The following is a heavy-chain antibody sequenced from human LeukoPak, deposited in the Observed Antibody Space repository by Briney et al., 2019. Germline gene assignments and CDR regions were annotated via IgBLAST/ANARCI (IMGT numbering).Heavy chain of an antibody. CDR3: ARLANWGSTNAFDI. V-gene: IGHV4-39*01. CDR2: IYYSGST. CDR1: GGSISSSSYY. J-gene: IGHJ3*02. Sequence: PSETLSLTCTVSGGSISSSSYYWGWIRQPPGKGLEWIGSIYYSGSTYYNPSLKSRVTISVDTSKSQFSLKLSSVTAADTAVYYCARLANWGSTNAFDIWGQGTMVTVSS. D-gene: IGHD7-27*01.